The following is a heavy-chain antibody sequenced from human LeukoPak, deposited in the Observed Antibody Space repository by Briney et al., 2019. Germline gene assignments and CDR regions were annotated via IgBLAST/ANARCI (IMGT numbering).Heavy chain of an antibody. CDR2: ITGSGGST. J-gene: IGHJ4*02. CDR1: GFTFSSYA. Sequence: GGSLRLSCAASGFTFSSYAMSWVRQAPGKGLEWVSTITGSGGSTYYADPVKGRFTISTDNSKNTLYLQMNSLRAEDTAVYYCAKPPPDSSSWLFDYWGQGTLVTVSS. D-gene: IGHD6-13*01. CDR3: AKPPPDSSSWLFDY. V-gene: IGHV3-23*01.